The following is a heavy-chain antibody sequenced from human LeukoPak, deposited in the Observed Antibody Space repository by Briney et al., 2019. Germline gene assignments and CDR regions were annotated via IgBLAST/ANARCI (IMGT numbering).Heavy chain of an antibody. CDR1: GYTFTNYD. Sequence: ASVKVSCRASGYTFTNYDVNWVRQATGQGLEWMGWMSPNSGNRGYAQKFQGRVTVTRDTSISTAYMELGSLTSEDTAVYYCARGRGCTGSSCIPAIDFWGQGTLVTASS. D-gene: IGHD2-15*01. CDR2: MSPNSGNR. J-gene: IGHJ4*02. CDR3: ARGRGCTGSSCIPAIDF. V-gene: IGHV1-8*01.